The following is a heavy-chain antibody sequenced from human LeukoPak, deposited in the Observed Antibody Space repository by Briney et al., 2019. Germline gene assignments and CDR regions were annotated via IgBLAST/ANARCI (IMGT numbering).Heavy chain of an antibody. V-gene: IGHV3-30*03. CDR2: ISHDGSNK. CDR1: GFTFSSYG. Sequence: PGGSLRLSCAASGFTFSSYGIHWVRQAPGKGLEWVAVISHDGSNKYYADSVKGRVTISRDNSKNTLYLQMNSLRAEDTAVYYCASGEGAYWGQGTLVTVSS. D-gene: IGHD3-16*01. CDR3: ASGEGAY. J-gene: IGHJ4*02.